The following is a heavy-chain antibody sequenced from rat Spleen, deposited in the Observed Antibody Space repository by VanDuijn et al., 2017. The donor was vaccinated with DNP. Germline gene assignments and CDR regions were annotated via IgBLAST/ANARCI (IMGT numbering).Heavy chain of an antibody. CDR3: ARPARGWFAY. CDR2: ISYDGGRN. J-gene: IGHJ3*01. CDR1: GFTFRDYY. Sequence: EVQLVESGGGLVQPGRSLKLSCAASGFTFRDYYMAWVRQVPTKGLEWVAYISYDGGRNYNGDSVKGRFTISRDNAKSILYLQMNSLRSEDMATYYCARPARGWFAYWGQGTLVTVSS. V-gene: IGHV5-22*01.